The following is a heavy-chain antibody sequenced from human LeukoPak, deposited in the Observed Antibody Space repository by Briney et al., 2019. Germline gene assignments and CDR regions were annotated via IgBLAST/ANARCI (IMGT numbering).Heavy chain of an antibody. CDR2: TNHSGST. V-gene: IGHV4-34*01. J-gene: IGHJ6*03. CDR1: GGSFSGYY. Sequence: SETLSLTCAVYGGSFSGYYWSWIRQPPGKGLEWIGETNHSGSTNYNPSLKSRVTISVDTSKNQFSLKLSSVTAADTAVYYCARVRYSYGFSYYMDVWGKGTTVTVSS. CDR3: ARVRYSYGFSYYMDV. D-gene: IGHD5-18*01.